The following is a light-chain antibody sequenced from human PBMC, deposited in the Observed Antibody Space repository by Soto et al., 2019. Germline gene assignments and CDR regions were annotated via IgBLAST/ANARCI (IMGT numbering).Light chain of an antibody. J-gene: IGLJ3*02. CDR1: SSDVWSYNL. V-gene: IGLV2-23*02. Sequence: QSALTQPASLSGCPGQSITVSCTGTSSDVWSYNLGSWYQPHPGKSRKLMISEVSKRPSGISDRFSGSKSGNTASLTISGLQAEDDTDYYCCSYAGTSNFDLVLGGGTTLTVL. CDR3: CSYAGTSNFDLV. CDR2: EVS.